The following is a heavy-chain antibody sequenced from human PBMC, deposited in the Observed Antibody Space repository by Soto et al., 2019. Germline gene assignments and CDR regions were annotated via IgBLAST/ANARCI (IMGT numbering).Heavy chain of an antibody. CDR2: ISYDGSDK. V-gene: IGHV3-30*03. D-gene: IGHD3-16*01. CDR1: GFTFNSYG. Sequence: QEQLVESGGGVVQPGRSLRLSCVASGFTFNSYGMFWVRQAPGKGLEWVSVISYDGSDKYYADSVKGRFTISRDRSANKLYLQMNSLRAEDTGVDYCAIVLGGAVRYDLYGVDVLGHWTTGGDSS. J-gene: IGHJ6*02. CDR3: AIVLGGAVRYDLYGVDV.